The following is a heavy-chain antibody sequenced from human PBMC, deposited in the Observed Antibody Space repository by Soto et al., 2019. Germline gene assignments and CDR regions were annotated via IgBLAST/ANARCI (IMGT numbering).Heavy chain of an antibody. CDR1: GYTFTSYG. J-gene: IGHJ4*02. CDR2: ISAYNGNT. V-gene: IGHV1-18*01. CDR3: ARPARGQQQLSY. Sequence: ALVKVSCKASGYTFTSYGISWVRQAPGQGLEWMGWISAYNGNTNYAQKLQGRVTMTTDTSTSTAYMELSSLRSEDTAVYYCARPARGQQQLSYWGQGTLVTVSS. D-gene: IGHD6-13*01.